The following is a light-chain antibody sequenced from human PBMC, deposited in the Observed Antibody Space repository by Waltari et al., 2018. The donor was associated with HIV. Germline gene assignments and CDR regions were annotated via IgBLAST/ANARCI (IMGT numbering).Light chain of an antibody. J-gene: IGLJ3*02. CDR2: GVY. Sequence: HSALTQPASVSGSPGQSITISCTGPTSDISDFNFVSWYQQSPGRAPKLIIFGVYSRPSGISDRFSGSKSGVTASLTISALRAEDEADYFCSSYSARGFVVFGGGTKVTVL. V-gene: IGLV2-14*01. CDR1: TSDISDFNF. CDR3: SSYSARGFVV.